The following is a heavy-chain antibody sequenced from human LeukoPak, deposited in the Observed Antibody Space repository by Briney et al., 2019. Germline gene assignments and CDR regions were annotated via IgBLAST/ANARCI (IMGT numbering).Heavy chain of an antibody. J-gene: IGHJ5*02. CDR1: GFTFSDYY. Sequence: GGSLRLSCAASGFTFSDYYMSWIRQAPGKGLEWVSYISSSGSTIYYADSVKGRFTISRDNAKNSLYLQMNSLRAEDTAVYYCARDPTVTSPWFDPWGQGTLVTVSP. CDR3: ARDPTVTSPWFDP. D-gene: IGHD4-11*01. CDR2: ISSSGSTI. V-gene: IGHV3-11*01.